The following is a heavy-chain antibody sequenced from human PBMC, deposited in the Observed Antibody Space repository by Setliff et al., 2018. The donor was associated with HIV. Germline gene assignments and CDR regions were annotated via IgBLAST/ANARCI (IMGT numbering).Heavy chain of an antibody. CDR3: AKGQDGLRYNWFDP. V-gene: IGHV3-33*06. Sequence: LSLSCTGYGFSFSTYGIHWVRQAPGKGLEWVAFIWYDGSNKYYADSVKGRFTISRDNSKNMLYLQMNGLRAEDTAVYYCAKGQDGLRYNWFDPWGHGTLVTVSS. CDR1: GFSFSTYG. J-gene: IGHJ5*02. CDR2: IWYDGSNK.